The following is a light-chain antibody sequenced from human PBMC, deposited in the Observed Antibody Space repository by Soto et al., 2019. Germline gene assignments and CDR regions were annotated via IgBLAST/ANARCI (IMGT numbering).Light chain of an antibody. J-gene: IGKJ3*01. CDR3: QQLKSYPLT. V-gene: IGKV1-9*01. CDR1: QDISNY. CDR2: AAS. Sequence: DIQLTQSPSFLSASVGDRVTITCRASQDISNYLAWYQQKPGKAPKFLIYAASTLQSGVPSRFSGSGSGTEFTLTISSLQPEDFATYHCQQLKSYPLTFGPGTKVDIK.